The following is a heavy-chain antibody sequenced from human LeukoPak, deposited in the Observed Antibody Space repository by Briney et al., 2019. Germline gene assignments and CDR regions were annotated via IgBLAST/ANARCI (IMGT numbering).Heavy chain of an antibody. CDR1: GGSFSGYY. CDR3: ARGERTKGFDY. Sequence: PSEALSLTCAVYGGSFSGYYWSWLRQPPGKGLEWIGEINHSGSTNYNPSLKSRVTISVDTSKNQFSLKLSSVTAADTAVYYCARGERTKGFDYWGQGTLVTVSS. CDR2: INHSGST. V-gene: IGHV4-34*01. J-gene: IGHJ4*02. D-gene: IGHD1-14*01.